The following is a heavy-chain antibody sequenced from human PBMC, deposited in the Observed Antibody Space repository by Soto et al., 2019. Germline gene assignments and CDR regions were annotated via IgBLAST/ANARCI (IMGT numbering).Heavy chain of an antibody. V-gene: IGHV1-2*02. CDR1: GYTFTSYG. CDR2: INPNSGGT. D-gene: IGHD6-6*01. J-gene: IGHJ5*02. CDR3: ARDGQYIEYSSSLDWFDP. Sequence: QVQLVQSGAEVKKPGASVKVSCKASGYTFTSYGISWVRQAPGQGLEWMGWINPNSGGTNYAQKFQGRVTMTRDTSISTAYMELSRLRSDDTAVYYCARDGQYIEYSSSLDWFDPWGQGTLVTVSS.